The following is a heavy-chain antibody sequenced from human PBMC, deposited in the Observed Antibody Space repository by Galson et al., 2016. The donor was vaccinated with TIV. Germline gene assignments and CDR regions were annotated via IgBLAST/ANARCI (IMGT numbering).Heavy chain of an antibody. D-gene: IGHD4-17*01. CDR2: IYESGTT. V-gene: IGHV4-38-2*02. J-gene: IGHJ6*02. Sequence: LRLSCAASGFAFNNYYLTWIRQPPGKGLQWIGSIYESGTTYSHPSLKSRLTMSVDTSKNHFSLKLSSVTAADTAVYYCMREGSTVTMHHYFGMDVWGQGTSVTVSS. CDR1: GFAFNNYY. CDR3: MREGSTVTMHHYFGMDV.